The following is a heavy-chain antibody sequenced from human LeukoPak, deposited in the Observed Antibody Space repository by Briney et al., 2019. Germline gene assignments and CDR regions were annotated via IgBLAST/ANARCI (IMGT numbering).Heavy chain of an antibody. CDR2: IYSGGST. D-gene: IGHD4-23*01. J-gene: IGHJ4*02. CDR3: AKDLDYGSNSAGGVFDY. V-gene: IGHV3-53*01. Sequence: PGGSLRLSCAASGFTVSSNYMSWVRQAPGKGLEWVSVIYSGGSTYYADSVKGRFTISRDNSKNTLYLQMNSLRAEDTAVYYCAKDLDYGSNSAGGVFDYWGQGTLVTVSS. CDR1: GFTVSSNY.